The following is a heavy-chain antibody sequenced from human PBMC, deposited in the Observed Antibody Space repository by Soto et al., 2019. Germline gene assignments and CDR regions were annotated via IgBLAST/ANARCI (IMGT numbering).Heavy chain of an antibody. V-gene: IGHV1-58*01. CDR2: IVVGSGNT. CDR3: AAAPIVVVPAAISYYGMDV. CDR1: GFTFTSSA. D-gene: IGHD2-2*01. Sequence: SVKVSCKXSGFTFTSSAVQWVRQARGQRLEWIGWIVVGSGNTNYAQKFQERVTITRDMSTSTAYMELSSLRSEDTAVYYCAAAPIVVVPAAISYYGMDVWGQGTTVTVSS. J-gene: IGHJ6*02.